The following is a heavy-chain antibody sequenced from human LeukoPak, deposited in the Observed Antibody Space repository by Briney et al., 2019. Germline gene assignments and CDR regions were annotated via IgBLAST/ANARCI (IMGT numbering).Heavy chain of an antibody. CDR2: IYYSGTT. J-gene: IGHJ4*02. CDR3: ARGRPYSRTYYFDS. Sequence: SETLSLTCTVSGGSISNYYWNWIRQPPGKGLEWIGYIYYSGTTNYNPSLKSRVSMSVDTSKNQFSLKLSSVTAADTAVYYCARGRPYSRTYYFDSWGQGTLVTVSS. V-gene: IGHV4-59*01. CDR1: GGSISNYY. D-gene: IGHD4-11*01.